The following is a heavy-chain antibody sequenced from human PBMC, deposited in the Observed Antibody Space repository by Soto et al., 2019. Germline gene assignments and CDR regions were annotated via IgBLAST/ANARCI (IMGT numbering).Heavy chain of an antibody. CDR3: ASADWNYVGNYYNYYRMDV. V-gene: IGHV4-59*01. Sequence: SETLSLTRPVSGGAIRSYYWRWIRPPPGKGLEWIGYIYYSGSTNYNPSLKSRVTISVDTSKNQFSLKLSSVTAADTAVYYCASADWNYVGNYYNYYRMDVLVQGTTVT. D-gene: IGHD1-7*01. J-gene: IGHJ6*02. CDR2: IYYSGST. CDR1: GGAIRSYY.